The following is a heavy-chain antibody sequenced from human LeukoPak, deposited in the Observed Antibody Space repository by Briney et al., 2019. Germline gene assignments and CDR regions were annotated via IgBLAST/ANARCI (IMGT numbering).Heavy chain of an antibody. Sequence: GGSLRLSCAASGFTFSSYWMSWVRQAPGKGLEWVSVIYSGGSTYYADSVKGRFTISRDNSKNTLYLQMNSLRAEDTAVYYCARERYGMDVWGQGTTVTVSS. J-gene: IGHJ6*02. CDR3: ARERYGMDV. V-gene: IGHV3-53*01. CDR1: GFTFSSYW. CDR2: IYSGGST.